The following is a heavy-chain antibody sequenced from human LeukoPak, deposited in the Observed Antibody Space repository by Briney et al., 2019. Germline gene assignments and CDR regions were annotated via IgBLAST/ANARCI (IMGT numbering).Heavy chain of an antibody. CDR2: ISSSSSYI. D-gene: IGHD5-24*01. V-gene: IGHV3-21*01. Sequence: KPGGSLRLSCAASGFTFSSYSMNWVRQAPGKGLVWVSSISSSSSYIYYADSVKGRFTISRDNAKNSLYLQMNSLRAEDTAVYYCARESRTTISPKLDSWGQGTLVTVSS. J-gene: IGHJ4*02. CDR1: GFTFSSYS. CDR3: ARESRTTISPKLDS.